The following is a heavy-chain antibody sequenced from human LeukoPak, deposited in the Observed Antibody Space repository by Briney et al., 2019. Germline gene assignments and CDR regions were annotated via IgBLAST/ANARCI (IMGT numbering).Heavy chain of an antibody. Sequence: GRSLRLSCAASGFTFRNYGMHWVRQAPGKGLEWVAVIWYDGSKKYYADSVKGRLTISRDNSKNTLYLQMNSLRAEDTAVYYCARESLRDGYNFDYWGQGTLVTVSS. V-gene: IGHV3-33*08. CDR2: IWYDGSKK. CDR1: GFTFRNYG. CDR3: ARESLRDGYNFDY. J-gene: IGHJ4*02. D-gene: IGHD5-24*01.